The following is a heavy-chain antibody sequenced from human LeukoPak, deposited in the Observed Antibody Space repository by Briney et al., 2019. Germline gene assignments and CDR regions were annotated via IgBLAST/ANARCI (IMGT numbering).Heavy chain of an antibody. V-gene: IGHV4-34*01. CDR1: GGSFSGYY. CDR3: ARGDCSSTICYSPMDV. Sequence: SETLSLTCAVYGGSFSGYYWSWIRQPPGKGLEWIGEINHSGSTNYNPSLRSRVTISVDTSKNQFSLKLGSVTAADTAVYYCARGDCSSTICYSPMDVWGKGTTVTVSS. D-gene: IGHD2-2*01. CDR2: INHSGST. J-gene: IGHJ6*03.